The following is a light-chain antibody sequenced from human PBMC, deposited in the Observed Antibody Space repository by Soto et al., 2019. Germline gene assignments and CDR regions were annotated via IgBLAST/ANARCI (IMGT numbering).Light chain of an antibody. CDR3: QQYDNWPPKT. Sequence: EIVMTQSPATLSVSPGERATLSCRASQSVRSNLAWYHQKPGQAPRLLIYGASTRATGIPARFSGSGSGTEFTLTISSLQSEDVGVYYCQQYDNWPPKTFGGGTKVDIK. CDR2: GAS. J-gene: IGKJ4*01. V-gene: IGKV3-15*01. CDR1: QSVRSN.